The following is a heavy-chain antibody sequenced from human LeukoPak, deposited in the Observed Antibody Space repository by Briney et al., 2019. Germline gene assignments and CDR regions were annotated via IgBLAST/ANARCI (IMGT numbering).Heavy chain of an antibody. Sequence: ASVKVSCKASGGTFSSYAVSWVRQAPGQGLEWMGGIIPIFGTAKYALKFQGRVTITADKSASAAYMELSSLRSEDTAVYYCARPRFPYYRLSGADYYYMDVWGKGTTVTVSS. D-gene: IGHD3-10*01. CDR2: IIPIFGTA. V-gene: IGHV1-69*06. CDR3: ARPRFPYYRLSGADYYYMDV. CDR1: GGTFSSYA. J-gene: IGHJ6*03.